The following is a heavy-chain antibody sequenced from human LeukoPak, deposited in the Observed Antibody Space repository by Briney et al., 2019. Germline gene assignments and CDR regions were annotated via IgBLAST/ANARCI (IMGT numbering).Heavy chain of an antibody. CDR1: GGSFSGYY. Sequence: AETLSLTCAVYGGSFSGYYWSWIRQPPGKGLEWIGEINHSGSTNYNPSLKSRVTISVDTSKNQFSLKLSSVTAADTAVYYCARGRTNYYGSHYYYYYYMDVWGKGTTVTVSS. V-gene: IGHV4-34*01. CDR2: INHSGST. J-gene: IGHJ6*03. CDR3: ARGRTNYYGSHYYYYYYMDV. D-gene: IGHD3-10*01.